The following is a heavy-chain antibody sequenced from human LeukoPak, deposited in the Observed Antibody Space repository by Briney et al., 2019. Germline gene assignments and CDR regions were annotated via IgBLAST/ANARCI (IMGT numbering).Heavy chain of an antibody. Sequence: GGSLRLSCSASGFTFINYWMHWVRQAPGKGLVWVARINSDGISTTYADSVKGRFTISRDSAKNTLYLQMNRLRDEDTAVYYCAKETYYSTGWFDYWGQGTLVTVSS. CDR2: INSDGIST. V-gene: IGHV3-74*03. CDR3: AKETYYSTGWFDY. CDR1: GFTFINYW. D-gene: IGHD6-19*01. J-gene: IGHJ4*02.